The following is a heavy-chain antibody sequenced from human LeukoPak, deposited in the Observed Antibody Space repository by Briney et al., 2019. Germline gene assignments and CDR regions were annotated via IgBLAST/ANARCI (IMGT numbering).Heavy chain of an antibody. D-gene: IGHD3-9*01. Sequence: PGGSLRLSCAASGFTFSSYAMSWVRQAPGKGLEWVSAISGSAGSTYYADSVKGRFTISRDNAKNSLYLQMNSLRAEDTAVYYCARVFAPNKAFDYWGQGTLVTVSS. CDR3: ARVFAPNKAFDY. CDR2: ISGSAGST. V-gene: IGHV3-23*01. CDR1: GFTFSSYA. J-gene: IGHJ4*02.